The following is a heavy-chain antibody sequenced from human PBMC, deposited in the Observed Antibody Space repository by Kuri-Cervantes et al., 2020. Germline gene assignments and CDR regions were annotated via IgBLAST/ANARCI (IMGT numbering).Heavy chain of an antibody. CDR1: GFTFSDYY. CDR2: ISYTGST. J-gene: IGHJ4*02. Sequence: GSLRLSCAASGFTFSDYYMSWIRQAPGKGLEWIGSISYTGSTYYSPSLRSRVTISVDTSKKQFSLKLTSVTAADTSLYYCAKGMTKLDYWGQGTLVTVSS. V-gene: IGHV4-59*05. CDR3: AKGMTKLDY.